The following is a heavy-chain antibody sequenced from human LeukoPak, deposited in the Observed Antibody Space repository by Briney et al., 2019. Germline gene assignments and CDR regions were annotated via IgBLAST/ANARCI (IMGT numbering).Heavy chain of an antibody. CDR1: GFTFSSHA. J-gene: IGHJ3*02. V-gene: IGHV3-23*01. CDR3: AKPRGPAAILDAFDI. CDR2: ISISGSNT. D-gene: IGHD2-2*01. Sequence: PGGSLRLSCVASGFTFSSHAMSWVRQAPGKGLEWVAGISISGSNTHYVDSVKGRFTISRGNSKNTLYLQMNSLRAEDTAVYYCAKPRGPAAILDAFDIWGQGTMVTVSS.